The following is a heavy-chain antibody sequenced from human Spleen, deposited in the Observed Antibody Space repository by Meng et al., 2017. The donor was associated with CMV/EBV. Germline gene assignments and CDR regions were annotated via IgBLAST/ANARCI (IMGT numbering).Heavy chain of an antibody. CDR3: ARHMITFGEIIVNFDF. CDR1: GYTFTSFG. J-gene: IGHJ4*02. D-gene: IGHD3-16*02. CDR2: INTYNGNT. V-gene: IGHV1-18*01. Sequence: GYTFTSFGISWVRQAPGQGLEWMGWINTYNGNTHYEQNFQGRVTMTADTSTSTAHMELRSLRSDDTAVHYCARHMITFGEIIVNFDFWGQGTLVTVSS.